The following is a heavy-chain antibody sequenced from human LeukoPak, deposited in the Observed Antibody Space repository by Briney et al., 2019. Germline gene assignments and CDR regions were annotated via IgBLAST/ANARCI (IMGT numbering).Heavy chain of an antibody. D-gene: IGHD3-22*01. Sequence: GASVKVSCEASGYTFTGYYMHWVRQAPGQGLEWMGWINPNSGGTNYAQKFQGRVTMTRDTSISTAYMELSRLRSDDTAVYYCARDRYSGYYFYYFDYWGQGTLVTVSS. V-gene: IGHV1-2*02. CDR3: ARDRYSGYYFYYFDY. J-gene: IGHJ4*02. CDR2: INPNSGGT. CDR1: GYTFTGYY.